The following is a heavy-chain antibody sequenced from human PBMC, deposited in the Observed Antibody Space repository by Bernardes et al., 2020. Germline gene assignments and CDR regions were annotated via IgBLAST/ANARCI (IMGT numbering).Heavy chain of an antibody. CDR2: ISYDGSNK. V-gene: IGHV3-30-3*01. CDR1: GFTFSSYA. Sequence: GGSLRLSCAASGFTFSSYAMHWVRQAPGKGLEWVAVISYDGSNKYYADSVKGRFTISRDNSKNTLYLQMNSLRAEDTAVYYCARDSRGAVLVVYATPGDGDTGYFDYWGQGTLVTVSS. D-gene: IGHD2-8*02. CDR3: ARDSRGAVLVVYATPGDGDTGYFDY. J-gene: IGHJ4*02.